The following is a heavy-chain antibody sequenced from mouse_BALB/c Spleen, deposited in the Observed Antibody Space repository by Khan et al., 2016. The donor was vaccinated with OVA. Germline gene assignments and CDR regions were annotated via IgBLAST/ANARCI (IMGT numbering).Heavy chain of an antibody. CDR1: GYTFTNYT. CDR2: INPSSGYT. D-gene: IGHD2-4*01. Sequence: VQLQQSGAELARPGASVKMSCKASGYTFTNYTMHWVKQRPGQGLEWIGYINPSSGYTNYNQKFKDKATLTADKSSSTAYMQLSSLTSEDSAVYYCARIYYDCDGYYAMDYWGQGTSVTVSS. CDR3: ARIYYDCDGYYAMDY. V-gene: IGHV1-4*01. J-gene: IGHJ4*01.